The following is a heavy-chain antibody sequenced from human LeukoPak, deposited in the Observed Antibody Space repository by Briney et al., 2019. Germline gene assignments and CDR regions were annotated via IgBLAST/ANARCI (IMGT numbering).Heavy chain of an antibody. Sequence: GESLKISCQGSGYSFSSYWIAWVRQMPGKGLEWMGVIYPSDSHTTYSPSFQGQVTISADKSINTAYLQWNSLQASDTAIYYCAQVVGAAPFDYWGQGTLVTVSS. CDR3: AQVVGAAPFDY. CDR2: IYPSDSHT. D-gene: IGHD2-2*01. V-gene: IGHV5-51*01. CDR1: GYSFSSYW. J-gene: IGHJ4*02.